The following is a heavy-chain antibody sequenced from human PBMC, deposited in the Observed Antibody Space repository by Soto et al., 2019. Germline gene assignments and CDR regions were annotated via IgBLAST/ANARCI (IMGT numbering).Heavy chain of an antibody. D-gene: IGHD3-10*01. J-gene: IGHJ4*02. Sequence: QVQLVQSGAEVKKPGASVKVSCKASGYTFTSYYMHWVRQAPGQGLEWLGIINPSGGSTSYAQKFQCRVTMTRDTSTSTVYMELSSLRSEDTAVYYCARDSLGSLLMGGYFDYWGQGTLVTVSS. CDR1: GYTFTSYY. CDR3: ARDSLGSLLMGGYFDY. CDR2: INPSGGST. V-gene: IGHV1-46*01.